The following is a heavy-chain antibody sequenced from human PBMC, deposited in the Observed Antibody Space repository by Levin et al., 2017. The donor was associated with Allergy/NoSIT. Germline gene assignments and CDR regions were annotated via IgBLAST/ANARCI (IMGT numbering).Heavy chain of an antibody. J-gene: IGHJ4*02. CDR3: ARKGSGSSTDY. D-gene: IGHD3-10*01. CDR1: GGSISSSHW. CDR2: IFHTEST. Sequence: PSETLSLTCAVSGGSISSSHWWGWFRQPPGKGLEWIGEIFHTESTTYNPSLKSRVTISGDKSKNQFSLNLSSVTAADTAVYYCARKGSGSSTDYWGQGTLVTVSS. V-gene: IGHV4-4*02.